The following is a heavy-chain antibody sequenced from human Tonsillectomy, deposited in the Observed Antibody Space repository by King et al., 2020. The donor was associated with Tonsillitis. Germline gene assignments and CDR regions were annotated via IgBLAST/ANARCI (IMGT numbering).Heavy chain of an antibody. Sequence: VQLQESGPGLVKPSETLSLTCTVSGGSISSYYYWSWIRQPPGKGLEFIGYIYYSGSTNYNPSLKSRVTISIDTSKIHFSLNLTSVTAADTAVYFCARGTYYYDSTAVDWGQGTLVTVSS. CDR1: GGSISSYYY. V-gene: IGHV4-59*01. CDR2: IYYSGST. D-gene: IGHD3-22*01. CDR3: ARGTYYYDSTAVD. J-gene: IGHJ4*02.